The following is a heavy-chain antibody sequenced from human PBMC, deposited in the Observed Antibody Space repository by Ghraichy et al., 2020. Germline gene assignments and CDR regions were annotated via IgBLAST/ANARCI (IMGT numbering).Heavy chain of an antibody. J-gene: IGHJ6*02. Sequence: GGSLRLSCAASGFTFSSYSMNWVRQAPGKGLEWVSSISSSSSYIYYADSVKCRFTISRDNAKNSLCLQMNSLRAEDTAVYYCARDEEWGAMNYYGMDVWGQGTTVTVSS. CDR3: ARDEEWGAMNYYGMDV. V-gene: IGHV3-21*01. D-gene: IGHD3-3*01. CDR2: ISSSSSYI. CDR1: GFTFSSYS.